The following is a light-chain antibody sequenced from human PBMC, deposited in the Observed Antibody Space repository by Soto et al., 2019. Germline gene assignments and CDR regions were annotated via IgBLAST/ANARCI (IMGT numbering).Light chain of an antibody. V-gene: IGLV7-43*01. J-gene: IGLJ2*01. CDR3: LLYHAGGRA. CDR2: STI. CDR1: TGAVTTAYY. Sequence: QAVVTQEPSLTVSPGGTGTLTCASSTGAVTTAYYPSWFQQKPGQAPRSLIYSTIHKHSWTPARFSGSLLGGKAALTLSGVQPEDEADYYCLLYHAGGRAFGGGTKLTVL.